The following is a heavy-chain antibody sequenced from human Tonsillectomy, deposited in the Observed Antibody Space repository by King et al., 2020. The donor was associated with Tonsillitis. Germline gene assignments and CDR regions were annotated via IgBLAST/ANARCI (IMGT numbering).Heavy chain of an antibody. CDR3: ARRYNWFDP. V-gene: IGHV2-26*01. D-gene: IGHD3-3*01. J-gene: IGHJ5*02. CDR2: IFSNGEK. Sequence: TLKESGPVLLKPTETLTLTCTVSGLSLSNARMGVSWIRQPPGKALEWLAHIFSNGEKSYNTSLKSRLTISKDTSRSQVVLTMTNMSPVDTATYYCARRYNWFDPWGQGTLVTVSS. CDR1: GLSLSNARMG.